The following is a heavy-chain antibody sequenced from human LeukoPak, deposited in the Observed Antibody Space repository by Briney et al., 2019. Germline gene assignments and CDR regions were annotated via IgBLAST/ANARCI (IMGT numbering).Heavy chain of an antibody. CDR2: INPDNGGT. CDR1: GYTFTDYY. V-gene: IGHV1-2*02. CDR3: TREARVGNWFDP. D-gene: IGHD2-2*01. Sequence: ASVKVSCRASGYTFTDYYIHWVRQAPGRGLEWMGWINPDNGGTNYAQKFQGRVTMTRDTSIRTVYMYLSRLRSDDTAVFYCTREARVGNWFDPWGQGTQVTVSS. J-gene: IGHJ5*02.